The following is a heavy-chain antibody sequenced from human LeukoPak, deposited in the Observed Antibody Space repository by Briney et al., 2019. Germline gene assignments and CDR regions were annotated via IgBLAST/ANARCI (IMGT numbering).Heavy chain of an antibody. CDR3: AKTSWELWAVGYYYYGMDV. V-gene: IGHV1-18*01. Sequence: GASVKVSCKASGYTFTSFGFSWVRQAPGQGLEWMGWISAHNGNTKYAQKFQGRVTMTTDTSTSTAYMELRSLRSDDTAVYYCAKTSWELWAVGYYYYGMDVWGQGTTVTVSS. CDR2: ISAHNGNT. CDR1: GYTFTSFG. J-gene: IGHJ6*02. D-gene: IGHD1-26*01.